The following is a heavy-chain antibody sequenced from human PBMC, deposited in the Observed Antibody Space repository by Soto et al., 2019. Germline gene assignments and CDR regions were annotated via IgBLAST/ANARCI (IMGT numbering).Heavy chain of an antibody. CDR1: GGSFSGYY. CDR3: ASLNSTLAP. D-gene: IGHD6-13*01. CDR2: INHSGST. J-gene: IGHJ5*02. Sequence: SETLSLTCAVYGGSFSGYYWSWIRQPPGKGLEWIGEINHSGSTNYNPSLKSRVTISVDTSKNQFSLKLSSVTAADTAVYYCASLNSTLAPWGQETLVTVSS. V-gene: IGHV4-34*01.